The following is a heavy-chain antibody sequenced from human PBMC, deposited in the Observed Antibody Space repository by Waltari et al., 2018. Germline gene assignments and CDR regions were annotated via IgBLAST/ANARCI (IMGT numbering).Heavy chain of an antibody. J-gene: IGHJ6*02. CDR3: ARGVLCSGGSCYSGEIDV. Sequence: QVQLQQWGAGLLKPSETLSLTCGVYGGSLSGSYWNWIRQPPGKGLEWIGEINVSGTPNYNPSLRSRLTISVDTSKKQFSVRLSTVTAADTAVYYCARGVLCSGGSCYSGEIDVWGQGTTVTVSS. D-gene: IGHD2-15*01. CDR1: GGSLSGSY. V-gene: IGHV4-34*01. CDR2: INVSGTP.